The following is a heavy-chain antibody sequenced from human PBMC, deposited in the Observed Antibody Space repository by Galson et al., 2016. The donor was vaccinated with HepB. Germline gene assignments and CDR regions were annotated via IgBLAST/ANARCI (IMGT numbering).Heavy chain of an antibody. D-gene: IGHD3-3*01. CDR1: GGTFSSHA. Sequence: SVKVSCKASGGTFSSHALNWVRQAPGQGLEWMGGIIPIYEAPNYAQKFQGRVTITADESTSTVYMDLNSLRSEDTAVYYCARGRHDFWNGFHYWGQGTLVTVSS. CDR2: IIPIYEAP. V-gene: IGHV1-69*13. CDR3: ARGRHDFWNGFHY. J-gene: IGHJ4*02.